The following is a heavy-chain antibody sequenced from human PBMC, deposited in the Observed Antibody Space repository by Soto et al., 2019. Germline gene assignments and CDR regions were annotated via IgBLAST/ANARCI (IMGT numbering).Heavy chain of an antibody. CDR1: GYSCTSYW. CDR3: ARFITMVRGVPANWFDP. J-gene: IGHJ5*02. Sequence: GESLKISCKGSGYSCTSYWIGWVRQMPGKGLEWMGIIYPGDSDTRYSPSFQGQVTISADKSISTAYLQWSSLKASDTAMYYCARFITMVRGVPANWFDPWGQGTLVTVS. CDR2: IYPGDSDT. D-gene: IGHD3-10*01. V-gene: IGHV5-51*01.